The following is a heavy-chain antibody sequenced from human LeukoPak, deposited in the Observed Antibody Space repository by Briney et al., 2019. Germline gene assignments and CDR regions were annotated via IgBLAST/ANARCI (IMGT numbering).Heavy chain of an antibody. CDR3: AAGDLMVYAIIDY. J-gene: IGHJ4*02. CDR1: GGTFSSYA. CDR2: IIPIFGTA. V-gene: IGHV1-69*13. D-gene: IGHD2-8*01. Sequence: SVKVSCKASGGTFSSYAISWVRQAPGQGLEWMGGIIPIFGTANYAQRFQGRVTITADESTSTAYMELSSLRSEDTAVYYCAAGDLMVYAIIDYWGQGTLVTVSS.